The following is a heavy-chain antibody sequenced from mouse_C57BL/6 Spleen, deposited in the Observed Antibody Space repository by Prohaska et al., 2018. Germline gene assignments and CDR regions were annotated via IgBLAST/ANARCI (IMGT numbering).Heavy chain of an antibody. Sequence: GGLVNPGGSLKLSCASSGFTFSDYGMHLFLHAPSKRLEWVAYISSGSSTIYYADTVKGRFTISRDNAKNTLFLQMTSLRSEDTAMYYCARGIYYDYSWFAYWGQGTLVTVSA. V-gene: IGHV5-17*01. CDR2: ISSGSSTI. CDR3: ARGIYYDYSWFAY. J-gene: IGHJ3*01. CDR1: GFTFSDYG. D-gene: IGHD2-4*01.